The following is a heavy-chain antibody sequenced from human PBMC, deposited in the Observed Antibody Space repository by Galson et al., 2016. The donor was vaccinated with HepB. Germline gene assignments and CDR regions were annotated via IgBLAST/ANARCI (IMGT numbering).Heavy chain of an antibody. CDR2: IYYSGSP. D-gene: IGHD5-12*01. CDR3: ASGYGGYDAFDS. CDR1: GGSIRSYY. J-gene: IGHJ4*02. V-gene: IGHV4-59*01. Sequence: SETLSLTCTVSGGSIRSYYWSWIRQPPGKGLEWIGNIYYSGSPTYNPSLKSRVTISVDTSKNQFSLKLSSVTAADTAVFYCASGYGGYDAFDSWGQGTLVTVSS.